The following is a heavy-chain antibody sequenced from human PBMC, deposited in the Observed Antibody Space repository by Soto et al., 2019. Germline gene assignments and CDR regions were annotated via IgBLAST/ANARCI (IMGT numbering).Heavy chain of an antibody. V-gene: IGHV3-23*01. CDR3: AKDRFSRRWAGSNWFEP. J-gene: IGHJ5*02. CDR2: IRGSGGST. CDR1: GFTFSSYA. D-gene: IGHD6-19*01. Sequence: PGGSLRLSCAASGFTFSSYAMSWVRQAPGKGLEWVSAIRGSGGSTYYADSVKGRFTISRDNSKNTLYLQMNSLRAEDTAVYYCAKDRFSRRWAGSNWFEPWGQGTLVTVSS.